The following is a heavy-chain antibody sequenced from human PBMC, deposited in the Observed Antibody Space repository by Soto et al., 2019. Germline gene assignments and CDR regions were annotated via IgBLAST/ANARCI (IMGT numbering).Heavy chain of an antibody. D-gene: IGHD1-26*01. Sequence: QVQLVESGGGVVQPGTSLRLSCVVSGLTFRDSGMHWVRQAPGKGLEWVAVISFDGSERHYRDSVQGRFSISRDTSRNTLYLQMNSLRGDDSVDYYCANGKCGVRYYYGMDVWGQRSPVT. CDR3: ANGKCGVRYYYGMDV. CDR1: GLTFRDSG. J-gene: IGHJ6*02. CDR2: ISFDGSER. V-gene: IGHV3-30*18.